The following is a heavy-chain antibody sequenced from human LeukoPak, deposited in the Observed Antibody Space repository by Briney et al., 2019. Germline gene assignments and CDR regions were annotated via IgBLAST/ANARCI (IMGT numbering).Heavy chain of an antibody. V-gene: IGHV4-39*01. J-gene: IGHJ4*02. CDR3: ARRCGSCTSCYVC. CDR1: GGSISSTSYC. D-gene: IGHD2-2*01. CDR2: IYYSGST. Sequence: SETLSLTCTVSGGSISSTSYCWGWIRQPPGKGLEWIGSIYYSGSTYYNPSLKSRVTISVDTSKNQFSLNLSSVTAADTAVYYCARRCGSCTSCYVCWGQGTLVAVSS.